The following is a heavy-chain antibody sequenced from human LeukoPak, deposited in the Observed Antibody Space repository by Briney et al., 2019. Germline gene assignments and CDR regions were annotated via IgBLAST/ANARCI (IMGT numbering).Heavy chain of an antibody. J-gene: IGHJ4*02. CDR1: GGSISSGGYS. CDR2: IYHSGST. CDR3: ATLRPSANWELQYYFDY. Sequence: SETLSLTCAVSGGSISSGGYSWSWIRQPPGKGLEWIGYIYHSGSTYYNPSLKSRVTISVDRSKNQFSLKLSSVTAADTAVYYCATLRPSANWELQYYFDYWGQGTLVTVSS. D-gene: IGHD7-27*01. V-gene: IGHV4-30-2*01.